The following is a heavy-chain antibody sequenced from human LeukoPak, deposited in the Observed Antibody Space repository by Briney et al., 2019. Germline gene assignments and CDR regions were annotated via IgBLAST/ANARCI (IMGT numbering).Heavy chain of an antibody. CDR1: GFTFSSYS. CDR3: ARDKSGDSSGIDY. CDR2: ISSSSSYI. Sequence: RGSLRLSCTASGFTFSSYSMNWVRQAPGKRLEWVSSISSSSSYIYYADSVKGRFTISRDNAKNSLYLQMNSLRAEDTAVYYCARDKSGDSSGIDYWGQGTLVTVSS. J-gene: IGHJ4*02. D-gene: IGHD3-22*01. V-gene: IGHV3-21*01.